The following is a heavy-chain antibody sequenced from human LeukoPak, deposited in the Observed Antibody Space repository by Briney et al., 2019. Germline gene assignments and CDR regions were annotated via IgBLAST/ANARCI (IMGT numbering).Heavy chain of an antibody. D-gene: IGHD1-26*01. J-gene: IGHJ4*02. CDR1: TGSISGYY. CDR3: ARALSGSPAVFDS. Sequence: SETLSLTCAVSTGSISGYYWSWIRQPPGKGLEWLGFRYYSGASNYNPSLRGRVTTSVDRSKSQVSLKMTSVTAADTAVYYCARALSGSPAVFDSWGQGTLVSVSS. CDR2: RYYSGAS. V-gene: IGHV4-59*08.